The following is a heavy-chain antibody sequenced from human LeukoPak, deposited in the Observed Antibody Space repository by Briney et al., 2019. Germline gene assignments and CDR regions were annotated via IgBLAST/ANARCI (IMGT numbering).Heavy chain of an antibody. CDR1: GYTFTSYY. CDR3: ARTPSYGDYTFDY. Sequence: ASVKVSCKASGYTFTSYYMHWVRQAPGQGLECMGIINPSGGSTSYVQKLQGRVTMTRDTSTRTVYMELSSLRSEDTAVYYCARTPSYGDYTFDYWGQGTLVTVSS. D-gene: IGHD4-17*01. CDR2: INPSGGST. J-gene: IGHJ4*02. V-gene: IGHV1-46*03.